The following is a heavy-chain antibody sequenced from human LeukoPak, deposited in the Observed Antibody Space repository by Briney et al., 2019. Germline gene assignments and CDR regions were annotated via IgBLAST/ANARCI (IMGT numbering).Heavy chain of an antibody. J-gene: IGHJ4*02. V-gene: IGHV1-18*01. CDR3: ARGADYDILTGYYQPFDY. Sequence: ASVKVSRKASGYTFTSYGISWVRQAPGQGLEWMGWISAYNGNTNYAQKLQGRVTMTTDTSTSTAYMELRSLRSDDTAVYYCARGADYDILTGYYQPFDYWGQGTLVTVSS. CDR1: GYTFTSYG. CDR2: ISAYNGNT. D-gene: IGHD3-9*01.